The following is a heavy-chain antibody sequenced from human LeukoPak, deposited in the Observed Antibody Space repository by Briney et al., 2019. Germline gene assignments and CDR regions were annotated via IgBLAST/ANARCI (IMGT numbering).Heavy chain of an antibody. CDR1: GLAFSSYA. Sequence: PGGSLRLSCAASGLAFSSYAMSWVRQAPGMGLEWVSGVSGSGGSTYYADSVKGRFTISRDNSNNTLYLQMNSLRVEDTAVYYCAKVPLTWLVRDYYYMDVWGKGTTVTVSS. CDR2: VSGSGGST. CDR3: AKVPLTWLVRDYYYMDV. V-gene: IGHV3-23*01. D-gene: IGHD2-21*01. J-gene: IGHJ6*03.